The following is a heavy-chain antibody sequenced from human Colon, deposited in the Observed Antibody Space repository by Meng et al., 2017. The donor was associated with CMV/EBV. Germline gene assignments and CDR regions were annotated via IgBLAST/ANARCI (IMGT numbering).Heavy chain of an antibody. V-gene: IGHV3-20*04. Sequence: GESLKISCAASGFTFSCCAMHWVRQAPGKGLEWVSGAKWNGDKAGYADSVEGRFTVSRDNGKNSLYLQLDSLRDEDSGIYYCARETSAVPRMFDIWGQGTRVTVSS. CDR3: ARETSAVPRMFDI. CDR1: GFTFSCCA. J-gene: IGHJ4*02. D-gene: IGHD2-15*01. CDR2: AKWNGDKA.